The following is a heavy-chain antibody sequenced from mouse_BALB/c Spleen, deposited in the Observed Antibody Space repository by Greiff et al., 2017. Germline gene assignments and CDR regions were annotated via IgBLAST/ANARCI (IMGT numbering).Heavy chain of an antibody. CDR3: ARAHDGYYVGSCFDY. CDR2: ISYSGST. D-gene: IGHD2-3*01. CDR1: GYSITSDYA. J-gene: IGHJ2*01. V-gene: IGHV3-2*02. Sequence: EVQLQESGPGLVKPSQSLSLTCTVTGYSITSDYAWNWIRQFPGNKLEWMGYISYSGSTSYNPSLKSRISITRDTSKNQFFLQLNSVTTEDTATYYRARAHDGYYVGSCFDYWGQGTTLTVSS.